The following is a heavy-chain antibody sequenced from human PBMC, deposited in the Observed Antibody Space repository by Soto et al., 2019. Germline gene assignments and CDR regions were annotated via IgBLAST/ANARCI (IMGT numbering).Heavy chain of an antibody. D-gene: IGHD3-3*01. V-gene: IGHV4-59*01. J-gene: IGHJ6*02. Sequence: PSETLSLTCTVSGGSISSYYWSWIRQPPGKGLEWIGYIYYSGSTNYNPSLKSRVTISVDTSKNQFSLKLSSVTAADTAVYYCARERGTYYDFWSGSRYYSYGMDVWGQGPTVTVSS. CDR1: GGSISSYY. CDR2: IYYSGST. CDR3: ARERGTYYDFWSGSRYYSYGMDV.